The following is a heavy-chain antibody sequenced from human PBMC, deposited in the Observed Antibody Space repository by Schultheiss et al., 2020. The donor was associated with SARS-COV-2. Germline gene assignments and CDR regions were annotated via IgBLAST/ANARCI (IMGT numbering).Heavy chain of an antibody. CDR1: GFTFSDYY. Sequence: GESLKISCAASGFTFSDYYMSWVRQAPGKGLEWVANIKQDESEKYYVGSVLGRFTISRDNAKNSLYLQMNSLRGEDTAVYYCARIIYNPIPNIDFWGQGTLVTVSS. V-gene: IGHV3-7*03. D-gene: IGHD1-1*01. J-gene: IGHJ4*02. CDR3: ARIIYNPIPNIDF. CDR2: IKQDESEK.